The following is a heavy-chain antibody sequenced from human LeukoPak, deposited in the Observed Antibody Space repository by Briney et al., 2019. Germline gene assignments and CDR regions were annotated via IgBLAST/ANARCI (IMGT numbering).Heavy chain of an antibody. CDR2: IYPGDSET. Sequence: GESLKISCKGSGYSFTSYWISWVRQLPGKGLGWMGIIYPGDSETRYSPSFQGQVTISADKSISTAYLQWSSLKASDTAMYYCARGYCTNGVCYPWGYFDYWGQGTLVTVSS. CDR1: GYSFTSYW. D-gene: IGHD2-8*01. J-gene: IGHJ4*02. CDR3: ARGYCTNGVCYPWGYFDY. V-gene: IGHV5-51*01.